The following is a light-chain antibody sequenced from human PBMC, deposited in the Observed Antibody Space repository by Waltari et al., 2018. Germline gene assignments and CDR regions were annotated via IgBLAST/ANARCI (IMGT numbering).Light chain of an antibody. Sequence: EIVLTQSPDTLSFSPGESATLSCRASQSISKYLAWYQQKPGQAPRLLIYHASSRSTGIPDRLSGSGFGTDFSLTISRLEPEDFAVYYCQHYVSLPATFGQGTKLEIK. J-gene: IGKJ1*01. CDR3: QHYVSLPAT. CDR2: HAS. V-gene: IGKV3-20*01. CDR1: QSISKY.